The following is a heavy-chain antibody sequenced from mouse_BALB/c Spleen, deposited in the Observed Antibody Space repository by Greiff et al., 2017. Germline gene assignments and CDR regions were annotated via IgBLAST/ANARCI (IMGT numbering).Heavy chain of an antibody. V-gene: IGHV5-9*03. CDR1: GFTFSSYT. J-gene: IGHJ4*01. D-gene: IGHD6-2*01. Sequence: EVHLVESGGGLVKPGGSLKLSCAASGFTFSSYTMSWVRQTPEKRLEWVATISSGGGNTYYPDSVKGRFTISRDNAKNNLYLQMSSLRSEDTALYYCARSRAMDYWGQGTSVTVSS. CDR2: ISSGGGNT. CDR3: ARSRAMDY.